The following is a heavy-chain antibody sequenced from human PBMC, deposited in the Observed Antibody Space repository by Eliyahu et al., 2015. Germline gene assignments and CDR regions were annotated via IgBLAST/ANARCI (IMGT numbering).Heavy chain of an antibody. V-gene: IGHV3-30-3*01. CDR3: ARDFPFASGYYPHN. CDR2: ISYDGSNK. Sequence: QVQLVESGGGVVQPGRSLRLXCAASGFTFSSYAMHWVRQAPGKGLEWVTVISYDGSNKYYADSVKGRFTISRDNSKNTLYLQMNSLRAEDTAAYYCARDFPFASGYYPHNWGQGTLVTVSS. J-gene: IGHJ4*02. CDR1: GFTFSSYA. D-gene: IGHD3-22*01.